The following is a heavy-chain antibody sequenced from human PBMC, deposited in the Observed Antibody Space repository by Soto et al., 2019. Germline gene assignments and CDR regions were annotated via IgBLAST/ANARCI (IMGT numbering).Heavy chain of an antibody. J-gene: IGHJ4*02. Sequence: XGSLRLSCAASGFTFSSYAMSWVRQAPGKGLEWVSAISGSGGSTYYADSVKGRFTISRDNSKNTLYLQMNSLRAEDTAVYYCAKDRPRITGTTFGYFDYWGQGTLVTVSS. V-gene: IGHV3-23*01. CDR1: GFTFSSYA. CDR3: AKDRPRITGTTFGYFDY. CDR2: ISGSGGST. D-gene: IGHD1-20*01.